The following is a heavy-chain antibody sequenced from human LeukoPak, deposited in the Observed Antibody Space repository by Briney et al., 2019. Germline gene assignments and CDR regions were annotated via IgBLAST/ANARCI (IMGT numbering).Heavy chain of an antibody. D-gene: IGHD4-17*01. J-gene: IGHJ4*02. CDR3: AKDYVSREGTTVDH. V-gene: IGHV1-46*01. CDR1: GYTFPSYG. CDR2: INPSGGST. Sequence: GASVKVSCKASGYTFPSYGINWVRQAPGQGLEWMGIINPSGGSTSYAQKFQGRVTMTRDTSTSTVYMELSSLRAEDTAVYYCAKDYVSREGTTVDHWGQGTLVTVSS.